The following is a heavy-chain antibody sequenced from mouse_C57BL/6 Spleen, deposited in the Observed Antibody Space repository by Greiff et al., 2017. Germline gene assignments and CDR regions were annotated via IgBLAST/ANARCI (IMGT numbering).Heavy chain of an antibody. J-gene: IGHJ3*01. Sequence: EVQLQESEGGLVQPGSSMKLSCTASGFTFSDYYMAWVRQVPEKGLEWVANINYDGSSTYYLDSLKSRFIISRDNAKNILYLQMSSLKSEDTATYYCAREGGDDYDRAWFAYWGQGTLVTVSA. CDR2: INYDGSST. CDR3: AREGGDDYDRAWFAY. CDR1: GFTFSDYY. V-gene: IGHV5-16*01. D-gene: IGHD2-4*01.